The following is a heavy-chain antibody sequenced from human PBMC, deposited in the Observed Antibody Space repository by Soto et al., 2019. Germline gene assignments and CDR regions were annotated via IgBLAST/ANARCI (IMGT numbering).Heavy chain of an antibody. CDR1: GYIFTSYW. D-gene: IGHD6-6*01. CDR2: IYPGDSDT. J-gene: IGHJ2*01. Sequence: GESLKISCKGSGYIFTSYWIGWVRQMPGKGLEWMGIIYPGDSDTRYSPSFQGQVTISADKSISTAYLQWSSLKASDTAMYYCARLVAYSSSLPTRYFDLWGRGTLVTVSS. V-gene: IGHV5-51*01. CDR3: ARLVAYSSSLPTRYFDL.